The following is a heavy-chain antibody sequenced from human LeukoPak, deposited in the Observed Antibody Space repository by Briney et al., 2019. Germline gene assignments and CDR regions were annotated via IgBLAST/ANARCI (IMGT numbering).Heavy chain of an antibody. CDR3: ARFYCSGGSCYFLLDY. Sequence: ASLKVSCKASRYTFTTYGISWVRQAPGQGLEWMGWISAYNGNTNYAQKLQGRVTMTTDTSTSTDYMELRSLRSDDTAVYYCARFYCSGGSCYFLLDYWGQGTLVTVSS. CDR1: RYTFTTYG. D-gene: IGHD2-15*01. CDR2: ISAYNGNT. J-gene: IGHJ4*02. V-gene: IGHV1-18*01.